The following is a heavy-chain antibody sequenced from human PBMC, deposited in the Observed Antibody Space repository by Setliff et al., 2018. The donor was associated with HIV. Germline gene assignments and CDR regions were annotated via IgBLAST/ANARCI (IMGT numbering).Heavy chain of an antibody. Sequence: GGSLRLSCGASGFTFTNYWMHWIRQVPGKGLVWVSRINYDRITTNYADFVQGRFTISRDNAKNTVYLQMNSLRVDYTAIYYCAREGATTSGFDIWGRGTMVTVSS. CDR3: AREGATTSGFDI. D-gene: IGHD3-16*01. CDR1: GFTFTNYW. V-gene: IGHV3-74*01. CDR2: INYDRITT. J-gene: IGHJ3*02.